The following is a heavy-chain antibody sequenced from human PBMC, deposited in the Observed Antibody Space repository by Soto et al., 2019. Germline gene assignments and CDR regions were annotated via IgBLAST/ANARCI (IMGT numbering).Heavy chain of an antibody. CDR1: GYTFTSYG. D-gene: IGHD6-13*01. CDR2: ISAYNGNT. CDR3: AGVGSSSWYVSIYYYYYGMDV. V-gene: IGHV1-18*01. Sequence: ASVKVSCKASGYTFTSYGISWVRQAPGQGLEWMGWISAYNGNTNYAQKLQGRVTMTTDTSTSTAYMELRSLRSDDTAVYYCAGVGSSSWYVSIYYYYYGMDVWGQGTTVTVS. J-gene: IGHJ6*02.